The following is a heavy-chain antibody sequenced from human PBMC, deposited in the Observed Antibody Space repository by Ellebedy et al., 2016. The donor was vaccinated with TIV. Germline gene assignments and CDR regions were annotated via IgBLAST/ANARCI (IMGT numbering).Heavy chain of an antibody. Sequence: GESLKISCAASEFTFSDYYMSWIRQAPGKGLEWVSYISSSGDTIYYADSVKGRFTISRDNGKNSLYLQMNSLRAEDTAVYYCARLGGSYSLDYWGQGTRVTVSS. V-gene: IGHV3-11*01. J-gene: IGHJ4*02. CDR3: ARLGGSYSLDY. CDR2: ISSSGDTI. D-gene: IGHD1-26*01. CDR1: EFTFSDYY.